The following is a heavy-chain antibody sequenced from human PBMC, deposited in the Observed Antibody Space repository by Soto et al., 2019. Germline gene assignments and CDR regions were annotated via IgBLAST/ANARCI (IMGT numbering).Heavy chain of an antibody. CDR3: ARDRATCPHYYCDL. J-gene: IGHJ2*01. CDR2: IWYDGSNK. CDR1: GFTFSSYG. Sequence: QVQLVESGGGVVQPGRSLRLSCAASGFTFSSYGMHWVRQAPGKGLEWVALIWYDGSNKYYSDSVKGRFTISRDNSKNPLYLQMNSLRAEDRAVYYCARDRATCPHYYCDLWGRVTLVSVST. D-gene: IGHD1-26*01. V-gene: IGHV3-33*01.